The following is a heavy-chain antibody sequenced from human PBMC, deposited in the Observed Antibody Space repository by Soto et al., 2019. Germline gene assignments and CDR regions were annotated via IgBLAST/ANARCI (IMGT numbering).Heavy chain of an antibody. CDR3: ARDRSDFLWGTFRDTFFY. CDR1: GYTFTSYY. Sequence: ASVKVSCKASGYTFTSYYMFWVLQAPGQGLEWMGIINPNGGTTHYAQKFQDRITMTRDTSTSTVFLELSSLRSEDTAVYYCARDRSDFLWGTFRDTFFYWGQGTLVTVSS. J-gene: IGHJ4*02. CDR2: INPNGGTT. D-gene: IGHD3-16*02. V-gene: IGHV1-46*03.